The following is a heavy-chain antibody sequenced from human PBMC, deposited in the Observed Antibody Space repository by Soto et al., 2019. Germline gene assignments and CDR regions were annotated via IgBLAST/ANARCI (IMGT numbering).Heavy chain of an antibody. CDR3: ARRIAVLNWFDP. CDR1: GYTFTSYD. Sequence: ASVKVSSKASGYTFTSYDINWVRQATGQGLEWMGWMNPNSGNTGYAQKFQGRVTMTRNTSISTAYMELSSLRSEDTAVYYCARRIAVLNWFDPWGQGTLVTVSS. J-gene: IGHJ5*02. V-gene: IGHV1-8*01. D-gene: IGHD6-19*01. CDR2: MNPNSGNT.